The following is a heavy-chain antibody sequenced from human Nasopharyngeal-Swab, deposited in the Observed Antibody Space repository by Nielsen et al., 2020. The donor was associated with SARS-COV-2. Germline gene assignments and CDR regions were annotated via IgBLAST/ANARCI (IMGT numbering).Heavy chain of an antibody. CDR1: GFTFSSYA. V-gene: IGHV3-23*01. Sequence: GESLKISCAASGFTFSSYAMSWVRQAPGKGLEWVSVISGSGGSIYYADSVKGRFTISRDNAKNSLYLQVNGLRAEDTAVYYCARRLPTAMVFDYWGQGTLVTVSS. CDR3: ARRLPTAMVFDY. CDR2: ISGSGGSI. J-gene: IGHJ4*02. D-gene: IGHD5-18*01.